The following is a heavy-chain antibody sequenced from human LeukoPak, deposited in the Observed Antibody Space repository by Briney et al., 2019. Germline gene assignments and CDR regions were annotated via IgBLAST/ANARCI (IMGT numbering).Heavy chain of an antibody. Sequence: ASVKVSCKVSGCTLTELSMHWVRQAPGKGLEWMGGFDPEDGETIYAQKFQGRVTMTEDTSTDTAYMELSSLRSEDTAVYYCATAVVPAARKDYWGQGTLVTVSS. V-gene: IGHV1-24*01. J-gene: IGHJ4*02. D-gene: IGHD2-2*01. CDR2: FDPEDGET. CDR1: GCTLTELS. CDR3: ATAVVPAARKDY.